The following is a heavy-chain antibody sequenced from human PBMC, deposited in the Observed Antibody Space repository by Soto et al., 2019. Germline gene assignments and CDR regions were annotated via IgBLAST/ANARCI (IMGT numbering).Heavy chain of an antibody. V-gene: IGHV3-21*01. D-gene: IGHD2-8*01. J-gene: IGHJ5*02. Sequence: GGSLRLSCAASGFTFSSYSMNWVRQAPGKGLEWVSSISSSSSYIYYADSVKGRFTISRDNAKNSLYLQMNSLRAEDTAVYYCARAPRDIVLMVYATNENWFDPWGQGTLATVSS. CDR3: ARAPRDIVLMVYATNENWFDP. CDR1: GFTFSSYS. CDR2: ISSSSSYI.